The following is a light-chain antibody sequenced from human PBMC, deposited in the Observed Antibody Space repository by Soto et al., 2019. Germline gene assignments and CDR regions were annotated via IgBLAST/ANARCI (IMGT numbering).Light chain of an antibody. CDR1: QSVSRY. J-gene: IGKJ2*01. CDR3: QQRSHWPPEYT. V-gene: IGKV3-11*01. Sequence: EIVLTQSPATLSLSPGERATLSCSASQSVSRYLAWYQQKPGQAPRLLIYDASNRATGIPARFSGSGSATDFTLTISSLEPEDFAVYYCQQRSHWPPEYTFGQGTKLEIK. CDR2: DAS.